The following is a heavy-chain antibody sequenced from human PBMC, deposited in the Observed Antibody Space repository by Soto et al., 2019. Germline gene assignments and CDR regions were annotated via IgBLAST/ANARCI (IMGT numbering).Heavy chain of an antibody. CDR1: GFTFSSYA. CDR2: ISYDGSNK. Sequence: GGSLRLSCAASGFTFSSYAMHWVRQAPGKGLEWVAVISYDGSNKYYADSVKGRFTISRDNSKNTLYLQMNSLRAEDTAVYYCAKDQGSCSGGSCWGAFDIWGQGTMVTVSS. CDR3: AKDQGSCSGGSCWGAFDI. J-gene: IGHJ3*02. V-gene: IGHV3-30-3*01. D-gene: IGHD2-15*01.